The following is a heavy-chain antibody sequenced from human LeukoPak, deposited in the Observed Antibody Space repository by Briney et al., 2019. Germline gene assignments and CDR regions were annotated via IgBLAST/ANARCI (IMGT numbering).Heavy chain of an antibody. CDR3: ARANTIFGVEPDYYFDY. CDR1: GFSFSSYE. Sequence: SGGSLRLSCAASGFSFSSYEMIWVRQAPGKGLEWISYISSSGGNIYYADSVKGRFTISRDNAKNLLYLQMNSLRVEDTAVYYCARANTIFGVEPDYYFDYWGQGTLVSVSS. CDR2: ISSSGGNI. D-gene: IGHD3-3*01. J-gene: IGHJ4*02. V-gene: IGHV3-48*03.